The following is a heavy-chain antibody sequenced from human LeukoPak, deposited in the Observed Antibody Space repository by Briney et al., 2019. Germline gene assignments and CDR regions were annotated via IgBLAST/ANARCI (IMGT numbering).Heavy chain of an antibody. Sequence: GGSLRLSCAASGFSFSSYVMGWVRQAPGKGLEWVSAISGSGAGTYYADSVKGRFTISRDNSKNTLYLQMNSLRAEDTAVYYCARAKYYYGSGSYYYYFDYWGQGTLVTVSS. D-gene: IGHD3-10*01. CDR1: GFSFSSYV. CDR2: ISGSGAGT. CDR3: ARAKYYYGSGSYYYYFDY. V-gene: IGHV3-23*01. J-gene: IGHJ4*02.